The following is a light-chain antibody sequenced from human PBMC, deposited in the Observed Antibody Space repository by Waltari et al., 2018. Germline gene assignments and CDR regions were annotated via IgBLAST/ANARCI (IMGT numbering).Light chain of an antibody. Sequence: EIVLTQSPGTLSVSPGERVTLSCRASQSVSRTLAWYQQKPGQAPRLLIYDASTRATGIPDRFSGSGSGTDFSLTISSLEPEDFAVYYCQKYGTLPATFGQGTKVEIK. CDR2: DAS. CDR1: QSVSRT. V-gene: IGKV3-20*01. CDR3: QKYGTLPAT. J-gene: IGKJ1*01.